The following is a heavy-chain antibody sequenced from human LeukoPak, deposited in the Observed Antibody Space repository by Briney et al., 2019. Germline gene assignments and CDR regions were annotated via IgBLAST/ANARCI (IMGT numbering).Heavy chain of an antibody. CDR1: GFSLSARGVG. CDR3: ARGKGTGSFDY. Sequence: ESRPTLVKPPQTLTLTCTFSGFSLSARGVGVAWIRQPPRKALEWLALIYWDDDKRYSPSLKSRLTITKDTSKNQVVLTMTNMDPVDTATYYCARGKGTGSFDYWGQGTLVTVSS. CDR2: IYWDDDK. D-gene: IGHD1-14*01. J-gene: IGHJ4*02. V-gene: IGHV2-5*02.